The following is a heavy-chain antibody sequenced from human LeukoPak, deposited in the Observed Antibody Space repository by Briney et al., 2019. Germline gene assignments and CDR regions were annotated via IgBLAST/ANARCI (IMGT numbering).Heavy chain of an antibody. CDR3: TRIGGGSVS. V-gene: IGHV3-73*01. J-gene: IGHJ5*02. CDR1: GFTFSGSA. Sequence: GGSLRLSCAASGFTFSGSAMHWVRQASGKGLEWVGRIRSKVNSYATSYAASVNGRFTNSRDDSKNTAYLQMNSLKTEDTAVYYCTRIGGGSVSWGQGTLVTVSS. D-gene: IGHD3-16*01. CDR2: IRSKVNSYAT.